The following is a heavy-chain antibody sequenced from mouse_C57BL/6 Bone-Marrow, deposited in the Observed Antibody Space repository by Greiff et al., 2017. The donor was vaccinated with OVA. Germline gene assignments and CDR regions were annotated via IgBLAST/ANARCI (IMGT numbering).Heavy chain of an antibody. D-gene: IGHD1-1*01. CDR1: GYTFTSYW. CDR3: AREAYYYGSSGYFDV. CDR2: IDPSDSYT. J-gene: IGHJ1*03. Sequence: QVQLQQSGAELVMPGASVKLSCKASGYTFTSYWMHWVKQRPGQGLEWIGEIDPSDSYTNYNQKFKGKSTLTVDKSSSTAYMQLSSLTSEDSAVYYCAREAYYYGSSGYFDVWGTGTTVTVSS. V-gene: IGHV1-69*01.